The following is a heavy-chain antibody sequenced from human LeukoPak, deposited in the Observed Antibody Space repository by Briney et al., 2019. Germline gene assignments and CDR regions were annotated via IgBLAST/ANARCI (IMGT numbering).Heavy chain of an antibody. CDR3: ARVGTHSFDY. D-gene: IGHD3/OR15-3a*01. CDR1: GFTFSSYS. CDR2: ISSSGGST. Sequence: HPGGSLRLSCAASGFTFSSYSMNWVRQAPGKGLGWVSAISSSGGSTYYAGSVKGRFTISRDNSKNTLYLQMNSLRAEDTAVYYCARVGTHSFDYWGQGTLVTVSS. J-gene: IGHJ4*02. V-gene: IGHV3-23*01.